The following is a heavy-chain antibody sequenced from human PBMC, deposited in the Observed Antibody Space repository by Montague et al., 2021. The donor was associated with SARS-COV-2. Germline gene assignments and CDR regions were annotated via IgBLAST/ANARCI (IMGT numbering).Heavy chain of an antibody. Sequence: CAISGDSVWSNTAAWNWIRQSPPGGLEWLGRTNYRSRWTSDCATSVEGRISIDPDTSKNQFFLHLRSVTPEDTGVYYCVRGTGSAQAGFDAWGQGTLVTVSS. J-gene: IGHJ4*02. CDR3: VRGTGSAQAGFDA. CDR2: TNYRSRWTS. V-gene: IGHV6-1*01. D-gene: IGHD4-17*01. CDR1: GDSVWSNTAA.